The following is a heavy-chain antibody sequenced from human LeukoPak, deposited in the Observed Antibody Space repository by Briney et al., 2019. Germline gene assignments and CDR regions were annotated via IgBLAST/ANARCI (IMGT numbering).Heavy chain of an antibody. Sequence: SQTLSLTCAISGDSVSSNSAAWNWIRQSPSRGLEWLGRTYYRSKWYNDYAVSVKSRITINPDTSKNQFSLQLNSVTPEDTAVYYCAREPGRDGYNQGMATAPFDYWGQGTLVTVSS. V-gene: IGHV6-1*01. D-gene: IGHD5-24*01. CDR1: GDSVSSNSAA. CDR3: AREPGRDGYNQGMATAPFDY. J-gene: IGHJ4*02. CDR2: TYYRSKWYN.